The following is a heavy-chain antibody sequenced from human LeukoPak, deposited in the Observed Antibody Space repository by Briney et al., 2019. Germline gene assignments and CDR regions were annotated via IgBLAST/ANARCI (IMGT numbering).Heavy chain of an antibody. J-gene: IGHJ5*02. V-gene: IGHV4-59*05. CDR3: ARGVGNWFDP. Sequence: PSETLSLTCTVSGGSISSYYWSWIRQPPGKGLEWIGSIYYSGSTYYNPSLKSRVTISVDTSKNQFSLKLSSVTAADTAVYYCARGVGNWFDPWGQGTLVTVSS. CDR1: GGSISSYY. CDR2: IYYSGST. D-gene: IGHD2-8*01.